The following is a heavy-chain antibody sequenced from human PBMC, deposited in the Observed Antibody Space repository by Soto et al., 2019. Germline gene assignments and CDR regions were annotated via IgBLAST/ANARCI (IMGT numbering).Heavy chain of an antibody. Sequence: ESGGGSVQPGGSLRLSCTVSGFPFSGYLMDWVRQAPGKGLEWVANINHDGSEMYYGDSVKGRFTISRDNAKNSLYLQMNSLRVEYTAVYYCARGLVDMWGQGTMVTVSS. D-gene: IGHD3-10*01. V-gene: IGHV3-7*05. J-gene: IGHJ3*02. CDR2: INHDGSEM. CDR3: ARGLVDM. CDR1: GFPFSGYL.